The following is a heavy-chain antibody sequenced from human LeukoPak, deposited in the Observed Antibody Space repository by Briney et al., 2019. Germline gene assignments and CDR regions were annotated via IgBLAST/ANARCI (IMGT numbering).Heavy chain of an antibody. CDR3: VKAYYDFWSAYANWFDP. Sequence: GSLRLSCAASGFTVSSNYMSWVRQAPGKGLEWVSVIYSGGSTYYADSVKGRFTISRDNSKNTLYLQMSSLRAEDTAVYYCVKAYYDFWSAYANWFDPWGQGTLVTVSS. CDR1: GFTVSSNY. CDR2: IYSGGST. J-gene: IGHJ5*02. D-gene: IGHD3-3*01. V-gene: IGHV3-66*01.